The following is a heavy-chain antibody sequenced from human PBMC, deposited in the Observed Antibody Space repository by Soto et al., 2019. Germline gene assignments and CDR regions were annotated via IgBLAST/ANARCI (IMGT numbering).Heavy chain of an antibody. CDR1: GYTLTGYY. CDR3: ARDLAGNDYFDY. D-gene: IGHD6-19*01. J-gene: IGHJ4*02. Sequence: XSVKVTCPAAGYTLTGYYMNWVRRAPGQGLEWMGWINPKSGDTRYAQKFQCRVTMTRDTSISTAYMELSRLRSDDTAVYYCARDLAGNDYFDYWGQGTLVTVSS. CDR2: INPKSGDT. V-gene: IGHV1-2*02.